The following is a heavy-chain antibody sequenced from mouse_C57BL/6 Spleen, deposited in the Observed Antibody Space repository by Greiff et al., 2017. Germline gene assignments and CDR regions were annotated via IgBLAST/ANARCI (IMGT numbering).Heavy chain of an antibody. Sequence: EVKLMESGPELVKPGASVKISCKASGYSFTDYNMNWVKQSNGKSLEWIGVINPNYGTTSYNQKFKGKATLTVDQSSSTAYMQLNSLTSEDSAVYYCAREEGYHYAMDYWGQGTSVTVSS. CDR2: INPNYGTT. CDR3: AREEGYHYAMDY. V-gene: IGHV1-39*01. CDR1: GYSFTDYN. D-gene: IGHD2-14*01. J-gene: IGHJ4*01.